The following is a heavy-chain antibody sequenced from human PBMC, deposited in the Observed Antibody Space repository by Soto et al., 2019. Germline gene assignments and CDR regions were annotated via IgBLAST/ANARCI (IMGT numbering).Heavy chain of an antibody. V-gene: IGHV4-31*03. CDR1: GGSISSGGYY. CDR3: ARGGYCSGGSCAAGETPYYYGMDV. CDR2: IYYSGST. D-gene: IGHD2-15*01. Sequence: SETLSLTCTVSGGSISSGGYYWSWIRQHPGKGLEWIGYIYYSGSTYYNPSLKSRVTISVDTSKNQFSLKLSSVTAADTAVYYCARGGYCSGGSCAAGETPYYYGMDVWGPGITVTVS. J-gene: IGHJ6*02.